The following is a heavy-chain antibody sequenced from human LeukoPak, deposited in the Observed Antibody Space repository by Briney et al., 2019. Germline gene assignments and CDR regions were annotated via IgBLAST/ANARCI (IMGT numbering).Heavy chain of an antibody. CDR2: ISSSSSYT. CDR1: GDSISSNS. V-gene: IGHV3-21*01. CDR3: ASGEQLEAY. Sequence: ETLSLTCAVSGDSISSNSWWNWVRQAPGKGLEWVSSISSSSSYTYYADSVKGRFTISRDNAKNSLYLQMNSLRAEDTAVYYCASGEQLEAYWGQGTLVTVSS. J-gene: IGHJ4*02. D-gene: IGHD6-6*01.